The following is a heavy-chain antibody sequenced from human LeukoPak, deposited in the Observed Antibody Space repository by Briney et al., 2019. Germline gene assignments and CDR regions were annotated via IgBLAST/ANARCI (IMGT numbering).Heavy chain of an antibody. Sequence: PSETLSLACSVSDYSISRGYYWSWIRQPPGKGLEWIGSIYHSGSTYYNPSLKSRVTISVDTSKNQFSLKLSSVTAADTAVYYCARRRSSGKIFDYWGQGTLVTVSS. CDR3: ARRRSSGKIFDY. J-gene: IGHJ4*02. CDR1: DYSISRGYY. V-gene: IGHV4-38-2*01. D-gene: IGHD3-10*01. CDR2: IYHSGST.